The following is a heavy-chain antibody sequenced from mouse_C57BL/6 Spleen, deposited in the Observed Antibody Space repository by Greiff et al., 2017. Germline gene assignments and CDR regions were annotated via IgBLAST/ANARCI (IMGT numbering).Heavy chain of an antibody. J-gene: IGHJ1*03. CDR3: ARRYCGSSHWYFDV. V-gene: IGHV1-69*01. CDR1: GYTFTSYW. Sequence: QVQLQQPGAELVMPGASVKLSCKASGYTFTSYWMHWVKQRPGQGLEWIGEIDPSDSYTNYNQKFKGKSTLTVDKSSSTAYMQLSSLTSEDSAVYYCARRYCGSSHWYFDVWGTGTTVTVSS. CDR2: IDPSDSYT. D-gene: IGHD1-1*01.